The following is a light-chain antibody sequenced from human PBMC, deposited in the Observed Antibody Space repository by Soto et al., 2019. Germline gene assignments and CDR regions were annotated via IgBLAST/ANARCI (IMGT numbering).Light chain of an antibody. CDR2: DAS. V-gene: IGKV1-5*01. J-gene: IGKJ1*01. Sequence: DIQMAPSPSPLSASVGDRVTITCRASQSISSWLAWYQQKPGKAPKLLIYDASSLESGVPSRFSGSGSGTEFTLTISSLQPDDFATYYCQQYNSYQTFGQGTKV. CDR1: QSISSW. CDR3: QQYNSYQT.